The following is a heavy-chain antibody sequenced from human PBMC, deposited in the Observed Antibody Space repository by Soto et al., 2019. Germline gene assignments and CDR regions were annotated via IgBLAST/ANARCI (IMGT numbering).Heavy chain of an antibody. CDR1: GGTFSSYA. CDR2: IIPIFGTA. CDR3: ARAGQGGRQQLVPFDY. J-gene: IGHJ4*02. V-gene: IGHV1-69*06. D-gene: IGHD6-13*01. Sequence: QVQLVQSGAEVKKPGSSVKVSCKASGGTFSSYAISWVRQAPGQGLEWMGGIIPIFGTANYAQKFQGRVTITADKSTSTAYMELSSLRSEDTAVYYWARAGQGGRQQLVPFDYWGQGTLVTVSS.